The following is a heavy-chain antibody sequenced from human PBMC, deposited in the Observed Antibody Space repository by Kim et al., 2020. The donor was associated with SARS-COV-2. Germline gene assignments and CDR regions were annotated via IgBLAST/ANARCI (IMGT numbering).Heavy chain of an antibody. D-gene: IGHD5-12*01. Sequence: ANYAQKFQGRVTITADKSTSTAYMELSSLRSEDTAVYYCARGSGYDLYNWFDPWGQGTLVTVSS. CDR2: A. CDR3: ARGSGYDLYNWFDP. J-gene: IGHJ5*02. V-gene: IGHV1-69*04.